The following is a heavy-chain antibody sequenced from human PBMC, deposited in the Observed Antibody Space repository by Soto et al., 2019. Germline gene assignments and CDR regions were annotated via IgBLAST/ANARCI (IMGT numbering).Heavy chain of an antibody. CDR2: ISYDGSNN. CDR3: AKDIVKYTYGACDY. Sequence: GGSLRLSCAASGFTFSSYGMYWVRQAPGKGLEWVAAISYDGSNNYHADSVKGRFTIARDNSKNTLYLQLNSLRTEDTAVYYCAKDIVKYTYGACDYWGQGVLVTVSS. V-gene: IGHV3-30*18. CDR1: GFTFSSYG. D-gene: IGHD5-18*01. J-gene: IGHJ4*02.